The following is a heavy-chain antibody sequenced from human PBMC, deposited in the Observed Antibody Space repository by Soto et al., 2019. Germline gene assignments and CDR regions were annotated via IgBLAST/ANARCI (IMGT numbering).Heavy chain of an antibody. Sequence: ASVKVSCKASGYTFTNYGFSWVRQAPGQGLEWMGWISGYNGNTNYAQKFQGRVTMTRDTSTSTAYMELSSLRSDDTAVYYCARDSGVSGSYALLVYGMDVWGQGTTVTVSS. J-gene: IGHJ6*02. CDR1: GYTFTNYG. D-gene: IGHD3-16*01. CDR2: ISGYNGNT. V-gene: IGHV1-18*01. CDR3: ARDSGVSGSYALLVYGMDV.